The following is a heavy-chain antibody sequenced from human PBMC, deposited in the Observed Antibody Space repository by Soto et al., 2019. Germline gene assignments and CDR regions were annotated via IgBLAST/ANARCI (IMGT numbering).Heavy chain of an antibody. D-gene: IGHD6-6*01. J-gene: IGHJ6*01. CDR3: GRMTRHYYCYGMDV. CDR1: GYSFTSYW. CDR2: VYPGDSDT. Sequence: HGESLMISCTGSGYSFTSYWIGWVRHMPGKGLEWMGIVYPGDSDTSYSQSFHGHGTISADKCISTAYLQWRSLEASDTAMYYCGRMTRHYYCYGMDVWGQGTTGTRSS. V-gene: IGHV5-51*01.